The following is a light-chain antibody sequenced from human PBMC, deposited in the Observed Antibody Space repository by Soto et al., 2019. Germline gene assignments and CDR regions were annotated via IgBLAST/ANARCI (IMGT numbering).Light chain of an antibody. V-gene: IGLV4-69*01. CDR1: SGHINYA. CDR3: QTWGTAIHDVV. CDR2: LNSDGSH. J-gene: IGLJ2*01. Sequence: QLVLTQSPSASASLGASVKLTCTLSSGHINYAIACHQQQPEKGPRYLMKLNSDGSHTKGDGIPDRFSGSSSGSERHLTISSRQSDDEADYYCQTWGTAIHDVVFGGGTKLTVL.